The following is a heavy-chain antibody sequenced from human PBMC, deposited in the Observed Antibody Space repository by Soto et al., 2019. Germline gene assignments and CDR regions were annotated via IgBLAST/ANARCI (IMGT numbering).Heavy chain of an antibody. Sequence: WETLSLTCTVSGGSISSSSYYWGWIRQPPGKGLEWIGSIYYSGSTYYNPSLKSRVTISVDTSKNQFSLKLSSVTAADTAVYYCARITRFLEWLLPYYYYYGMDVWGQGTTVTVAS. CDR2: IYYSGST. CDR3: ARITRFLEWLLPYYYYYGMDV. J-gene: IGHJ6*02. CDR1: GGSISSSSYY. V-gene: IGHV4-39*01. D-gene: IGHD3-3*01.